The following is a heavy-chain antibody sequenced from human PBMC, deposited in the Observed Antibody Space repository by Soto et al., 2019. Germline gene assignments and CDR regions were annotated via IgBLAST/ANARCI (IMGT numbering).Heavy chain of an antibody. CDR1: GGTFSSYA. CDR3: ARDVGYGLIDY. D-gene: IGHD5-18*01. Sequence: ASVKVSCKASGGTFSSYAISWVRQAPGQGLEWMGGIIPIFGTANYAQKFQGRVTMTTDTSTSTAYMELRSLRSDDTAVYYCARDVGYGLIDYWGQGTLVTVSS. CDR2: IIPIFGTA. J-gene: IGHJ4*02. V-gene: IGHV1-69*05.